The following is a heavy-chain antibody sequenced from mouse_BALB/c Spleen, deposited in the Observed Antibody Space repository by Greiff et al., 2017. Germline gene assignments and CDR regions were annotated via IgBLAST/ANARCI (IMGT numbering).Heavy chain of an antibody. V-gene: IGHV3-2*02. CDR2: ISYSGST. Sequence: EVQGVESGPGLVKPSQSLSLTCTVTGYSITSDYAWNWIRQFPGNKLEWMGYISYSGSTSYNPSLKSRISITRDTSKNQFFLQLNSVTTEDTATYYCARHYGSRYFDVWGAGTTVTVSS. D-gene: IGHD1-1*01. J-gene: IGHJ1*01. CDR3: ARHYGSRYFDV. CDR1: GYSITSDYA.